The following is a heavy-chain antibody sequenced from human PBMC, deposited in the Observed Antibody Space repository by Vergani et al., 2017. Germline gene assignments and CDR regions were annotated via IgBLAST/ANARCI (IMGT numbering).Heavy chain of an antibody. CDR1: GYSFTNYW. CDR3: ARLYGRDSSGSKYFDY. CDR2: IHPADSDT. D-gene: IGHD3-22*01. V-gene: IGHV5-51*01. Sequence: EVQLVQSGAEVKKPGESLKISCQTSGYSFTNYWIGWVRQMPGKGLEWMGLIHPADSDTRYSPSFQGQVTISVDKSISTAYLQRSSLRASDSAMYYCARLYGRDSSGSKYFDYWGQGTLVTVSS. J-gene: IGHJ4*02.